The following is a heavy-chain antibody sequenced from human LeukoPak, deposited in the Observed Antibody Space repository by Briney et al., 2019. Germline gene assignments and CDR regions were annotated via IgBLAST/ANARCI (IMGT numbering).Heavy chain of an antibody. CDR3: VRPHCSRTSCYYYFDY. CDR1: GFTFSNYG. J-gene: IGHJ4*02. V-gene: IGHV3-48*02. CDR2: LSSSSTTI. Sequence: GGSLRLSCAASGFTFSNYGMIWVRQAPGQGLEWISYLSSSSTTIYYADSVKGRFTISRDNAKNSLYLQMNSLRDEDTAVYYCVRPHCSRTSCYYYFDYWGQGTLVTVSS. D-gene: IGHD2-2*01.